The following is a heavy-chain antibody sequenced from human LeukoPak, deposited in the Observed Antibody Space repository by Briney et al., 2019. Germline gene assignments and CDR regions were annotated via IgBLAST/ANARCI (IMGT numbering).Heavy chain of an antibody. CDR2: ISYDGSNK. J-gene: IGHJ4*02. CDR1: GFTFSSYA. CDR3: AKDFGRYSYGSFDY. D-gene: IGHD5-18*01. Sequence: PGGSLRLSCAASGFTFSSYAMHWVRQAPGKGLEWVAVISYDGSNKYYADSVKGRFTISRDNSKNTLYLQMNSLRAEDTAVYYCAKDFGRYSYGSFDYWGQGTLVTVSS. V-gene: IGHV3-30-3*01.